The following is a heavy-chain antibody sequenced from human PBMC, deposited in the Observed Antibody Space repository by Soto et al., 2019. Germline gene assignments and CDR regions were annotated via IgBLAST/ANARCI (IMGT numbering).Heavy chain of an antibody. D-gene: IGHD2-15*01. CDR1: GFTFSNYA. CDR3: AKSPLGYCSGGSCYPTHYFDY. CDR2: VGGSGDST. J-gene: IGHJ4*02. Sequence: EVQLLDSGGGLVQPGGSLRLSCAASGFTFSNYAMSWDRQAPGKGLEWVSGVGGSGDSTYYADSVKGRFTISRDNSKETLYLQINSLRAEDTAVYYCAKSPLGYCSGGSCYPTHYFDYWGQGTLVTVSS. V-gene: IGHV3-23*01.